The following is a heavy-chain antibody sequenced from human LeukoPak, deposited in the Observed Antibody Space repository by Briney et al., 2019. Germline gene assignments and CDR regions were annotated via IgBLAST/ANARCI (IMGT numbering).Heavy chain of an antibody. CDR3: ARGNSSPFDY. CDR2: IYYSGST. CDR1: GGSISSSSYY. V-gene: IGHV4-39*01. Sequence: SETLSLTCTVPGGSISSSSYYWGWIRQPPGKGLEWIGSIYYSGSTYYNPSLKSRVTISVDTSKNQFSLKLSSVTAADTAVYYCARGNSSPFDYWGQGTLVTVSS. J-gene: IGHJ4*02. D-gene: IGHD6-13*01.